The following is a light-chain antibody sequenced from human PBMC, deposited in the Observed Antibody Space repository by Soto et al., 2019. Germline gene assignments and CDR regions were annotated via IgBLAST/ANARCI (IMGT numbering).Light chain of an antibody. Sequence: DIQMTQSPSTLSGSVGDRVTITCRASQSIINFLNWYQQKPGKAPDLLIYAASTLQSGVPSRFSGSGSGTDFTLTISSLQPEDSATYYCHQTYIAPWAFGQGTKVDIK. CDR2: AAS. V-gene: IGKV1-39*01. CDR1: QSIINF. CDR3: HQTYIAPWA. J-gene: IGKJ1*01.